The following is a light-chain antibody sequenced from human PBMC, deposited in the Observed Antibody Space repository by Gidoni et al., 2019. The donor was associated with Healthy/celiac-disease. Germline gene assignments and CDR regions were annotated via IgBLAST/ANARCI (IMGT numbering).Light chain of an antibody. J-gene: IGKJ4*01. V-gene: IGKV1-39*01. CDR2: AAS. CDR3: QQSYSTVLT. CDR1: QSISSY. Sequence: DIQLPQSPSSLSASVGDRVTITCRASQSISSYLNWYQQKPGKAPKLLIYAASSLQSGVPSRFSGSGSGTDFTLTISSLQPEDFATYYCQQSYSTVLTFGGXTKVEIK.